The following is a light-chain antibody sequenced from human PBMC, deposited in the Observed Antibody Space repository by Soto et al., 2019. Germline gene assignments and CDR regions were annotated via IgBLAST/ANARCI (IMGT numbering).Light chain of an antibody. V-gene: IGKV1-9*01. CDR3: QQISTYPST. CDR1: QGIGSY. Sequence: IQLTQSPSSLSASVGDRVTITCRASQGIGSYLAWYQQKPGEAPKLLIFAASTLQSGVPSRFSGSGSGTDFTLTISSLQAEDFATYYCQQISTYPSTFGGGTKVDI. J-gene: IGKJ4*01. CDR2: AAS.